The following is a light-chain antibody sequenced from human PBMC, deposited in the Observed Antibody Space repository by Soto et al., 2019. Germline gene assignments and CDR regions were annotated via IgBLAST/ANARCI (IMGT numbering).Light chain of an antibody. CDR1: QSVSGSY. J-gene: IGKJ3*01. CDR3: QQYGSSPFT. V-gene: IGKV3-20*01. CDR2: AGS. Sequence: EIVLTQSPGTLSLSPGERATLSCRASQSVSGSYLVWYQQKPGQAPRLLIYAGSRRATGIPDRFSGSGSGTDFTLTIGRLEPEDFAVYYCQQYGSSPFTFGPGTKVDIK.